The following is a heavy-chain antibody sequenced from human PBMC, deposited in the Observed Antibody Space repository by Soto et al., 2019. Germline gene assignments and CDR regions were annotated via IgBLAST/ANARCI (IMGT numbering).Heavy chain of an antibody. CDR3: ARDGEAARPGYYYYYMGV. V-gene: IGHV3-33*01. CDR1: GFTFIGYG. D-gene: IGHD6-6*01. CDR2: IWYDGSNK. J-gene: IGHJ6*03. Sequence: GGSLRVSCRAAGFTFIGYGMHRVRPEPGKGLEWVAVIWYDGSNKYYADSVKGRFIMSRENSKNTVYLQMNSPTAEDTAVYYCARDGEAARPGYYYYYMGVWGKGTTVTVCS.